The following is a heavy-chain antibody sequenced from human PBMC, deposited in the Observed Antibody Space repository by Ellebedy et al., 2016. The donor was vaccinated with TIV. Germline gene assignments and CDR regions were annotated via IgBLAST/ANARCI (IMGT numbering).Heavy chain of an antibody. J-gene: IGHJ4*02. CDR1: GFTFSSYW. D-gene: IGHD4-23*01. Sequence: GESLKISCAASGFTFSSYWMHWVRQAPGKGPVWVSRINNGGSSTSYADSVKGRFTISRDNANNTLYLQMNSLRADDTSVYYCVIDRPGNSANADYWGQGTLVTVSS. CDR3: VIDRPGNSANADY. V-gene: IGHV3-74*01. CDR2: INNGGSST.